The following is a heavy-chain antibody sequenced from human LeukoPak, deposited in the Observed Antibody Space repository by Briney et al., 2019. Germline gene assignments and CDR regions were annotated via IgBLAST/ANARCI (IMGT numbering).Heavy chain of an antibody. V-gene: IGHV4-61*02. CDR2: IYTSGST. D-gene: IGHD3-10*02. J-gene: IGHJ4*02. CDR1: GGSISSGSYY. CDR3: ARQGNYFGRGINY. Sequence: PSETLSLTCTVSGGSISSGSYYWSWIRQPAGKGLEWIGRIYTSGSTNYNPSLKSRVTISVDTSKNQFSLKLSSVTAADTAVYFCARQGNYFGRGINYGAQGPLATVSS.